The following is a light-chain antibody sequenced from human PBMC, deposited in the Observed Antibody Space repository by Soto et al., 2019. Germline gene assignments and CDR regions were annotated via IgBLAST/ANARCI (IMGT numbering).Light chain of an antibody. CDR1: NIGGKS. CDR2: DDS. Sequence: YELTQPPSVSVAPGQTARITCGGNNIGGKSVHWYQQKPGQAPALVVYDDSDRPSGIPERISGSNSGNTATLTISRVEVGDEADYYCQVWDSSREHVVFGGGTKVTVL. V-gene: IGLV3-21*02. CDR3: QVWDSSREHVV. J-gene: IGLJ2*01.